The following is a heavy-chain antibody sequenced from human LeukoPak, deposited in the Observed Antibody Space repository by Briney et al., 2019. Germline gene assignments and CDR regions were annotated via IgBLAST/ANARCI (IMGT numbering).Heavy chain of an antibody. Sequence: PGGSLRLSCVTSGFTFSTYAMSWVRQAPGKGLEWVSIISGDGGSTVYADSVKGRFTISRDSSKSTMFLQMSSLRADDTAVYYCAKGLGAYCGGGCYSRVFDSWGQGTLVTVSS. CDR1: GFTFSTYA. V-gene: IGHV3-23*01. CDR2: ISGDGGST. D-gene: IGHD2-21*02. J-gene: IGHJ4*02. CDR3: AKGLGAYCGGGCYSRVFDS.